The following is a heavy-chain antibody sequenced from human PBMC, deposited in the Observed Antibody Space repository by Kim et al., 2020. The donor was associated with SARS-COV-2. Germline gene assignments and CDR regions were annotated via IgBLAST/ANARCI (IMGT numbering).Heavy chain of an antibody. Sequence: GGSLRLSCAVSGFTFSSYWMHWICQAPGQGLAWVSHINNDGSSTSYADSVKDRFTISRDNAKNTVYLQMNSLRVEDTAVYYCARDIGGWYPDYWGQGTLVTVSS. J-gene: IGHJ4*02. CDR1: GFTFSSYW. CDR3: ARDIGGWYPDY. V-gene: IGHV3-74*01. D-gene: IGHD6-19*01. CDR2: INNDGSST.